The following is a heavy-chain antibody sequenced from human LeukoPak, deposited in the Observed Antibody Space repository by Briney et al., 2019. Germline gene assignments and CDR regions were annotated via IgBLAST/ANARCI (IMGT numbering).Heavy chain of an antibody. CDR1: GYTFTGYY. CDR2: INPNSGGT. Sequence: ASVIVSCKASGYTFTGYYMHWVRQAPRQGLEWMGRINPNSGGTNYAQKFQGRVTMTRDTSIRTAYMELSRLRSDDTAVYYCARTRPYCGGDCYSNWFDPWGQGTLVTVSS. CDR3: ARTRPYCGGDCYSNWFDP. D-gene: IGHD2-21*02. V-gene: IGHV1-2*06. J-gene: IGHJ5*02.